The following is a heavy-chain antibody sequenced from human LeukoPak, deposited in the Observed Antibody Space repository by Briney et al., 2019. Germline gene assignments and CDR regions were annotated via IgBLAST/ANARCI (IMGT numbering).Heavy chain of an antibody. J-gene: IGHJ4*02. D-gene: IGHD3-9*01. CDR1: GFTFSSYA. CDR2: ISGSGGNT. Sequence: PGGSLRLSCAASGFTFSSYAMSWVRQAPGKGLEWVSNISGSGGNTYYADSVKGRFTISRDNSKNTLYLQMNSLRAEDTAIYYCAKDLLMYDNPSLFDYWGQGTLVTVSS. V-gene: IGHV3-23*01. CDR3: AKDLLMYDNPSLFDY.